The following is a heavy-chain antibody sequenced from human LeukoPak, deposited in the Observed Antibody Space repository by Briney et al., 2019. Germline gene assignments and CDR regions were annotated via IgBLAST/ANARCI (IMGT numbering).Heavy chain of an antibody. CDR2: MNPNSGNT. Sequence: ASVKVSCKASGYTFTSYDINWVRQATGQGLEWMGWMNPNSGNTGYAQKFQGRVTMTRNTSISTAYMELSSLRSEDTAVYYCARGEGPADNYYGSGSYYYWGQGTLVTASS. D-gene: IGHD3-10*01. CDR1: GYTFTSYD. V-gene: IGHV1-8*01. J-gene: IGHJ4*02. CDR3: ARGEGPADNYYGSGSYYY.